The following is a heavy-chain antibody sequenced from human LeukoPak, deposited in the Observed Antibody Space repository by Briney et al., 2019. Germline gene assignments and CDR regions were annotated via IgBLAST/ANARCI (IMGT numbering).Heavy chain of an antibody. CDR1: GGTFSSYA. D-gene: IGHD3-10*01. CDR3: ARGGRYYYGSGSYHYYYYYYMDV. CDR2: IIPIFGTA. Sequence: ASVKVSCKASGGTFSSYAISWVRQAPGQGLEWMGGIIPIFGTANYAQKFQGRVTITADESTSTAYMELSSLRSEDTAVYYCARGGRYYYGSGSYHYYYYYYMDVWGKGTTVTISS. J-gene: IGHJ6*03. V-gene: IGHV1-69*13.